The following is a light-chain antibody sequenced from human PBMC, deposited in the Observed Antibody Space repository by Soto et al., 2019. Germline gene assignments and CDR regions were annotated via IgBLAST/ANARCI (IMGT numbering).Light chain of an antibody. Sequence: QSALTQPASVSGSPGQSITIYCTGTSSDVGGYDYVSWYQQHPGKAPKLSIYDVTTRPSGVSNRFSGSKSGNTASLTISGLQAEDEADYYCSSFTSSFTFVFGGRTKVTVL. J-gene: IGLJ2*01. CDR3: SSFTSSFTFV. V-gene: IGLV2-14*01. CDR2: DVT. CDR1: SSDVGGYDY.